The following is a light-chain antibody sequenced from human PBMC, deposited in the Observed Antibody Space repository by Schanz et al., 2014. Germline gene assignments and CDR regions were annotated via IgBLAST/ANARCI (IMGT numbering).Light chain of an antibody. CDR3: QQYDNWPLT. V-gene: IGKV3-20*01. CDR2: GAS. CDR1: QSVSSSY. J-gene: IGKJ4*01. Sequence: EIVLTQSPGTLSLSPGERATLSCRASQSVSSSYLAWYQQKPGQAPRLLIYGASSRATGIPDRFSGSGSGTDFTLTISVLLSEDFAVYYCQQYDNWPLTFGGGTKVEL.